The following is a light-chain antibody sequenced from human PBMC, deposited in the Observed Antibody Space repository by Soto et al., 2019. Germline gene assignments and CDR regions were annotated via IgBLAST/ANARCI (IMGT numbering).Light chain of an antibody. Sequence: IQMTQSPSSLSASVGDSVTVTCRASQSITIYLNWYQQKPGKAPTLLIYGAFSLQSGVPSRFTGGGSRTDFTLTISRLQPEDFATYYCQQSYRIPYTFGQGTKLEIK. J-gene: IGKJ2*01. CDR3: QQSYRIPYT. CDR1: QSITIY. V-gene: IGKV1-39*01. CDR2: GAF.